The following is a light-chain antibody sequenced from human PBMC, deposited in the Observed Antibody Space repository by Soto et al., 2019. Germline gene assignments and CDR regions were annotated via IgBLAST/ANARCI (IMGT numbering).Light chain of an antibody. CDR2: RNY. Sequence: QSVLTQPPSASATPGQRVTISCSGSSSNIGSNYVYWYQQLPGTAPKLLIYRNYQRPSGVPDRFSASKSGTSASLAISGLRSEDEADYYCAAWDDSLREVFGGGTKLTVL. CDR1: SSNIGSNY. V-gene: IGLV1-47*01. CDR3: AAWDDSLREV. J-gene: IGLJ3*02.